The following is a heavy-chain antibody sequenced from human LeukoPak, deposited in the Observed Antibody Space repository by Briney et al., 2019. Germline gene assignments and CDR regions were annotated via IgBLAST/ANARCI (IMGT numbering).Heavy chain of an antibody. CDR2: IISDGSST. CDR1: GLTFSSYW. J-gene: IGHJ4*02. CDR3: AKAEAVAGSPFDY. Sequence: GGSLTLSCAASGLTFSSYWMHWVRQPPGKGLVWVARIISDGSSTSYADSVTGRLTICSDNATHSPYLQMNRLRAEGMALIYCAKAEAVAGSPFDYWGQGTLVTVSS. D-gene: IGHD6-19*01. V-gene: IGHV3-74*01.